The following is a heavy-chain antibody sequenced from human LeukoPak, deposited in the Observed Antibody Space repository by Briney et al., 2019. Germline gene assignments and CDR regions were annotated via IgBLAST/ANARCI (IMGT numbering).Heavy chain of an antibody. CDR3: ARDRDGLDY. CDR1: GFTFSSYS. Sequence: GESLRLSCAASGFTFSSYSMNWVRQAPGKGLEWVSYISSASNTIYYADSVKGRFTISRDNAKNSLYLQMNSLRAEDTAMYYCARDRDGLDYWGQGTLVTVSS. J-gene: IGHJ4*02. CDR2: ISSASNTI. D-gene: IGHD5-24*01. V-gene: IGHV3-48*01.